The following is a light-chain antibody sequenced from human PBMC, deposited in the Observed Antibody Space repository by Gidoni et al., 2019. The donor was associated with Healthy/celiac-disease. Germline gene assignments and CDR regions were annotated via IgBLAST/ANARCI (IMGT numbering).Light chain of an antibody. J-gene: IGKJ2*01. V-gene: IGKV3-20*01. CDR1: QRVSSSY. CDR2: GAS. CDR3: QQYGSSSYT. Sequence: EIVLRQSPGTLSLSPGERATLSCRASQRVSSSYLAGYQQKPGQAPRLLIYGASSRATGIPDRFSGSWSGTDFTLTISRLEPEDFAVYYWQQYGSSSYTFGQGTKLEIK.